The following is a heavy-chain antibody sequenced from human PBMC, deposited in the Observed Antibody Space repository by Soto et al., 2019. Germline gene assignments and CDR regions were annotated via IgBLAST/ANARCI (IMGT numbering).Heavy chain of an antibody. J-gene: IGHJ4*02. CDR3: ARADYYDSYSYYFLPSDFDF. D-gene: IGHD3-22*01. Sequence: QVQLQESGPGLVKPSGTLSLTCTVSGDSISTDSYFWAWIRQPPGKGLEWIGGIFYSGSTYYNPSHKSRVTISVDTSHNRFSLKLDSVSATDTAIYYCARADYYDSYSYYFLPSDFDFWGQGSLVTVSS. V-gene: IGHV4-39*01. CDR1: GDSISTDSYF. CDR2: IFYSGST.